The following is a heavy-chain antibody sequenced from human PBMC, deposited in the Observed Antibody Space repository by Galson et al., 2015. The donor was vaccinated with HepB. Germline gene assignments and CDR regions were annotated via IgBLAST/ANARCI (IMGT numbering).Heavy chain of an antibody. V-gene: IGHV3-7*03. CDR1: GFIFSTYW. J-gene: IGHJ4*02. Sequence: SLRLSCAASGFIFSTYWMSWVRQAPGKGLEWVANIQQDGSERNYVDSVKGRFTISRDNAKKSLFLQMNSLRADDTAIYFCARDHMGSSWDDYHDYWGQGTLVTVSS. CDR2: IQQDGSER. CDR3: ARDHMGSSWDDYHDY. D-gene: IGHD6-13*01.